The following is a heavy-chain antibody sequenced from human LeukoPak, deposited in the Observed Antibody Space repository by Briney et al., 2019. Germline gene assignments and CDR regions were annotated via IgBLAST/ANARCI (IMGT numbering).Heavy chain of an antibody. D-gene: IGHD4-23*01. J-gene: IGHJ5*02. CDR3: AKRGDYGGNSGVGWFDP. CDR2: ISYDGSNK. Sequence: GGSLRLSCAASGFTFSSYGMHWVRQAPGKGLEWVAVISYDGSNKYYADSVKGRFTISRDNSKNTLYLQMNSLRAEDTAVYYCAKRGDYGGNSGVGWFDPWGQGTLVTVSS. V-gene: IGHV3-30*18. CDR1: GFTFSSYG.